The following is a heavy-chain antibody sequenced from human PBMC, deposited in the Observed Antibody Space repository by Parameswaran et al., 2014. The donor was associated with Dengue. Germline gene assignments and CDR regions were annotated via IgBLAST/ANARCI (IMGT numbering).Heavy chain of an antibody. Sequence: VRQALDKGLSGGIINPSGGGTTYSQKFQGRVTMTRDTSTNTVYMDLSSLRSEDTAVYYCASEYGETDFYYAMDVWGQGTTVTVSS. V-gene: IGHV1-46*01. J-gene: IGHJ6*02. CDR2: INPSGGGT. CDR3: ASEYGETDFYYAMDV. D-gene: IGHD3-10*01.